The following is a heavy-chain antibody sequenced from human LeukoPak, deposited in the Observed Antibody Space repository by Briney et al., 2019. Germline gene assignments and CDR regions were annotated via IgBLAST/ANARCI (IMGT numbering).Heavy chain of an antibody. J-gene: IGHJ6*02. V-gene: IGHV4-34*01. CDR2: INHSGST. D-gene: IGHD2-2*01. CDR3: ARGSVVVVPAAMEDYYYGMDV. Sequence: PSETLSLTCAVYGGSFSGYYWSWIRQPPGKGLEWIGEINHSGSTNYNPSLKSRVTISVDTSKNQFSLKLSSVTAADTAVYYCARGSVVVVPAAMEDYYYGMDVWGQGTTVTVSS. CDR1: GGSFSGYY.